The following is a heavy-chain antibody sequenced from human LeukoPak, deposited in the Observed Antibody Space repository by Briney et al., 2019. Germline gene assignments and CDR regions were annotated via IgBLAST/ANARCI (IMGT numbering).Heavy chain of an antibody. CDR1: GGSISSYY. D-gene: IGHD2-2*01. Sequence: PSETLSLTCTVSGGSISSYYWSWIRQPAGKGLEWIGRIYTSGSTNYNTSLKSRVTMSVDTSKNKFSLKLSSVTAADTAVYYCARDECSSTSCYFRAAHWYFDLWGRGTLVTVSS. V-gene: IGHV4-4*07. J-gene: IGHJ2*01. CDR3: ARDECSSTSCYFRAAHWYFDL. CDR2: IYTSGST.